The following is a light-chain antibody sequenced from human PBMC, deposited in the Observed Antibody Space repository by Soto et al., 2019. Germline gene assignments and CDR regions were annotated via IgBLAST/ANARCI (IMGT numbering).Light chain of an antibody. CDR2: EVS. Sequence: QSALTQPASVSGSPGQSITISCTGTSSDVGSYNLVSWYQQHPGKAPKLMIYEVSKRPSGVSNRFSGSKSGNTASLTISGHQAEDEADYYCCSYAGSSTYEVFGGGTQLTVL. J-gene: IGLJ2*01. V-gene: IGLV2-23*02. CDR3: CSYAGSSTYEV. CDR1: SSDVGSYNL.